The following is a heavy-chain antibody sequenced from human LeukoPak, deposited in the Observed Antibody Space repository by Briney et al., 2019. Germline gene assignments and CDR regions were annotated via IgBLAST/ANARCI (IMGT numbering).Heavy chain of an antibody. CDR3: ARGYYDILTGYSFDY. D-gene: IGHD3-9*01. Sequence: SVKVSCKASGGTFSSYAISWVRQAPGQGLEWMGGIIPIFGTANYAQKFQGRVTITTDESTSTAYMELSSLRSEDTAVYYCARGYYDILTGYSFDYWGQGTLVTVSS. CDR1: GGTFSSYA. V-gene: IGHV1-69*05. J-gene: IGHJ4*02. CDR2: IIPIFGTA.